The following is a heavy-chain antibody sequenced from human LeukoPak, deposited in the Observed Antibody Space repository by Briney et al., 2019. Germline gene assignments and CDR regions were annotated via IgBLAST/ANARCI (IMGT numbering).Heavy chain of an antibody. CDR1: GFMFSSYW. V-gene: IGHV3-7*01. Sequence: GGSLRLSCAASGFMFSSYWMSWVRQAPGKGLEWVANIKKDGSEKYYVDSVKGRFTISRDNAKTSLYLQMISLRAEDTAVYYCARHLSGVTGYTYGRGIDYWGQGTLVTVSS. CDR3: ARHLSGVTGYTYGRGIDY. J-gene: IGHJ4*02. CDR2: IKKDGSEK. D-gene: IGHD5-18*01.